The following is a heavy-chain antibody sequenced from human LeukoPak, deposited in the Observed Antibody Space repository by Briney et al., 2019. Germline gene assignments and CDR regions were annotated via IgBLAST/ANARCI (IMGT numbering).Heavy chain of an antibody. Sequence: SQTLSLTCAISGDSVSRNSAAWPWLRQSPSRGLEWLGRTYYTAKWFNEYAVSVKGRITINSVTSRNQFSLQLISVTPGDTAVYYCARGGWHFDYWGQGTLVTVSS. J-gene: IGHJ4*02. CDR3: ARGGWHFDY. CDR1: GDSVSRNSAA. D-gene: IGHD6-19*01. V-gene: IGHV6-1*01. CDR2: TYYTAKWFN.